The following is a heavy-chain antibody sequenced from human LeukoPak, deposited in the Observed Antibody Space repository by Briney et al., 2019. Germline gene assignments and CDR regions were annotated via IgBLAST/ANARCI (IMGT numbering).Heavy chain of an antibody. V-gene: IGHV1-2*02. D-gene: IGHD5-12*01. Sequence: GASVEVSCKASGYTFTGYFMHWVRQAPGQGLEWMGWINTNSGGTKYAQKFQGRVTMTRDTSIRTAYMELSSLRSDDTAVYYCASDNSGNPPFDPWGQGTLVTVSS. CDR2: INTNSGGT. CDR3: ASDNSGNPPFDP. CDR1: GYTFTGYF. J-gene: IGHJ5*02.